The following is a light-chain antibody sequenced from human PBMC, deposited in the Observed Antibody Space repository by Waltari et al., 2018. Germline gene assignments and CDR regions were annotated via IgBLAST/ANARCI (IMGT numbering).Light chain of an antibody. Sequence: EIVLTQSPDTLSLSPGERATLSCRASQSVSSTHLAWYQQKPGQAPRLLIYHTSSRTTGIPDRFSGSGSGTDFTLTISRLEPEDFAVYYCQQYGTSPRTFGQGTKVEIK. CDR2: HTS. J-gene: IGKJ1*01. V-gene: IGKV3-20*01. CDR3: QQYGTSPRT. CDR1: QSVSSTH.